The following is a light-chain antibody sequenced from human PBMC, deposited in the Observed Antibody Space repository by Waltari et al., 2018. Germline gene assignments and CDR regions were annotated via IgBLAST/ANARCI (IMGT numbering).Light chain of an antibody. CDR3: QQGNSFPPT. CDR2: STS. CDR1: QDISSW. Sequence: DIQMTQSPSSVSAFVGERVTITCRASQDISSWLAWYQQKPGKAPKLLIYSTSALQSGVPSRFSGSGSGTDFTLTINSLQLEDFATYYCQQGNSFPPTFGQGTKVEIK. J-gene: IGKJ1*01. V-gene: IGKV1-12*01.